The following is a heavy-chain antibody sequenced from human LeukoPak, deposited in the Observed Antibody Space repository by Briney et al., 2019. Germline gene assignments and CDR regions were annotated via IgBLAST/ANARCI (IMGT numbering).Heavy chain of an antibody. V-gene: IGHV3-21*01. J-gene: IGHJ6*03. D-gene: IGHD6-6*01. CDR2: ITSSSNYI. CDR1: GFIFSSYT. Sequence: GGSLRLSCAASGFIFSSYTMDWVRQAPGKGLEWVSSITSSSNYIYYADSVKGRFTISRDNSKNTLYLQMNSLRAEDTAVYYCAKGQYSSSSVGYYYMDVWGKGTTVTVSS. CDR3: AKGQYSSSSVGYYYMDV.